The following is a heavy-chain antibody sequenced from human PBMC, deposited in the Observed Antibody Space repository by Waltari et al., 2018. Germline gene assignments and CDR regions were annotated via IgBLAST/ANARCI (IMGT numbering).Heavy chain of an antibody. V-gene: IGHV3-33*01. Sequence: QVQLVESGGGVVQPGRSLRLSCAASGFPFSRYGVPWVRQAPGKGLEWVAVIWYDGSNKYYADSVKGRFTISRDNSKNTLYLQMNSLRAEDTAVYYCARVRYQLLFDYWGQGTLVTVSS. CDR3: ARVRYQLLFDY. CDR1: GFPFSRYG. CDR2: IWYDGSNK. J-gene: IGHJ4*02. D-gene: IGHD2-2*01.